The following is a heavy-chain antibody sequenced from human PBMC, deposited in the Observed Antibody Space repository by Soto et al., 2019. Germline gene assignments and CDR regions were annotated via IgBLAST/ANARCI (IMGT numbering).Heavy chain of an antibody. CDR2: INHSGST. Sequence: SETLSLTCAVYGGSFSGYYWSWIRQPPGKGLEWIGEINHSGSTNYNPSLKSRVTISVDTSKNQFSLKLSSVTAADTAVYYCARRGQQLVLGTSDIWGQGTMVTVS. V-gene: IGHV4-34*01. CDR3: ARRGQQLVLGTSDI. CDR1: GGSFSGYY. D-gene: IGHD6-13*01. J-gene: IGHJ3*02.